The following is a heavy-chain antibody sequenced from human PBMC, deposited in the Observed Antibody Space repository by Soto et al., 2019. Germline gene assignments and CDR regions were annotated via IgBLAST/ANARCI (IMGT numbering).Heavy chain of an antibody. CDR2: IYYSGST. D-gene: IGHD3-10*01. J-gene: IGHJ6*02. CDR3: ARAIGSEKYYGMDV. Sequence: SETLSLTCTVSGGSISSYYWSWIRQPPGKGLEWIGYIYYSGSTNYNPSLKSRVTISVDTSKNQFSLKLSSVTAADTAVYYCARAIGSEKYYGMDVWGQGTTVTVSS. V-gene: IGHV4-59*01. CDR1: GGSISSYY.